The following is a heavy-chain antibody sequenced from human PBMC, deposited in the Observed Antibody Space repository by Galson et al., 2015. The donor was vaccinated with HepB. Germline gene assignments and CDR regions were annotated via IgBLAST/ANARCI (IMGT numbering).Heavy chain of an antibody. Sequence: SLRLSCAASGFTFSNYAMHWVRQAPGKGLEWVALIVYDGSNKYYADSVTGRFSISREHSKNTLYLQLNSLRAEDTAVYYCARVKTSDCSGGRCFQRPYFYYYALDVWGQGTTVTVSS. CDR2: IVYDGSNK. D-gene: IGHD2-15*01. CDR3: ARVKTSDCSGGRCFQRPYFYYYALDV. J-gene: IGHJ6*02. CDR1: GFTFSNYA. V-gene: IGHV3-30*04.